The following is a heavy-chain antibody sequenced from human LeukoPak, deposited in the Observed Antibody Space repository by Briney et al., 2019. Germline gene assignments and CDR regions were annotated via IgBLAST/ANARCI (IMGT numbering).Heavy chain of an antibody. Sequence: GGSLILSCAASGFTFSSYGMHWVRQAPGKGLEWVSYISSSGSTIYYADSVKGRFTISRDNAKNSLYLQMNSLRAEDTAVYYCARGIQLWLHWGQGTLVTVSS. J-gene: IGHJ4*02. CDR1: GFTFSSYG. CDR3: ARGIQLWLH. V-gene: IGHV3-48*04. CDR2: ISSSGSTI. D-gene: IGHD5-18*01.